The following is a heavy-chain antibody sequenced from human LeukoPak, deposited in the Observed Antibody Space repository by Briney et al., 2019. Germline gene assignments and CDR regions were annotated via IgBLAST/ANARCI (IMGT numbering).Heavy chain of an antibody. Sequence: SQTLSLTCAISGDSVSSNSAAWNWIRQSPSRGLEWLGRTYYRSKWYNDYAVSVKSRITINPDTSKNQFSLQLNSVTPEDTAVYYCARGPPPYSSSWYELYYYYYMDVWGKGTTVTVSS. V-gene: IGHV6-1*01. CDR1: GDSVSSNSAA. CDR3: ARGPPPYSSSWYELYYYYYMDV. D-gene: IGHD6-13*01. J-gene: IGHJ6*03. CDR2: TYYRSKWYN.